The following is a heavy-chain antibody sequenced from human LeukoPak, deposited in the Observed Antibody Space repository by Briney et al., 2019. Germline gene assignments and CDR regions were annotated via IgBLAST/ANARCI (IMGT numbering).Heavy chain of an antibody. V-gene: IGHV4-59*01. Sequence: SETLSLTCTVSGGSISSYYWSWLRQPPGKGLEWTGYIYYSGSTNYNPSLKSRVTISVDTSKNQFSLKLSSVTAADTAVYYCARDMGLWFGELLGGNAFDIWGQGTMVTVSS. CDR2: IYYSGST. CDR1: GGSISSYY. CDR3: ARDMGLWFGELLGGNAFDI. D-gene: IGHD3-10*01. J-gene: IGHJ3*02.